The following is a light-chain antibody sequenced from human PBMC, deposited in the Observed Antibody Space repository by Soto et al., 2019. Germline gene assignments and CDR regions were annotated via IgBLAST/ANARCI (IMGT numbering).Light chain of an antibody. J-gene: IGKJ2*01. Sequence: EIVLTQSPATLSLSPGERATLSCGASQSVSSSDLAWYQQKPGLAPRLLLYDASSRATGIPDRFSGSGSETDFTLTISRREPEDCAVYYFQQYGSSPYTLGQGTKLEIK. CDR1: QSVSSSD. CDR2: DAS. V-gene: IGKV3D-20*01. CDR3: QQYGSSPYT.